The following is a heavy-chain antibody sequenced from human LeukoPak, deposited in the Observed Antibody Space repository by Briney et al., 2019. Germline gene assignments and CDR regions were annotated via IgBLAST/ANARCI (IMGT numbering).Heavy chain of an antibody. V-gene: IGHV4-59*01. Sequence: PSETLSLTCTVSGGSISSYYWSWIRQPPGKGLEWIGYIYYSGSTNYNPSLKSRVTKSVDTSKNQFSLKLSSVTAADTAVYYCARVVTPGYYYYGMDVWGQGTTVTVSS. D-gene: IGHD4-23*01. CDR1: GGSISSYY. CDR3: ARVVTPGYYYYGMDV. J-gene: IGHJ6*02. CDR2: IYYSGST.